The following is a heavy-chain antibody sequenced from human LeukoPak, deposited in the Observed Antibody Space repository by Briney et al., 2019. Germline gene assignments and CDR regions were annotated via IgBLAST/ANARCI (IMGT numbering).Heavy chain of an antibody. V-gene: IGHV3-9*01. J-gene: IGHJ5*02. CDR3: AKGTRLLQGGWFDP. CDR2: ISRNSGSI. Sequence: GGSLRLSCAASGFTFDDYAMHWVRQAPGKGLEWVSGISRNSGSIGYADSVKGRFTISRDNAKNSLYLQMNSLRAEDTALYYCAKGTRLLQGGWFDPWGQGTLVTVSS. CDR1: GFTFDDYA. D-gene: IGHD5-12*01.